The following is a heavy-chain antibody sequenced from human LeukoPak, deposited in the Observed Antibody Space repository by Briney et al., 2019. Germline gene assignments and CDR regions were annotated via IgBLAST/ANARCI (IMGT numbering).Heavy chain of an antibody. CDR2: INPSGGST. V-gene: IGHV1-46*01. CDR3: ARDLISGWSIDY. D-gene: IGHD6-19*01. CDR1: GYTFTSYY. Sequence: GASVKVSCKASGYTFTSYYMHWVRQAPGQGLEWMGIINPSGGSTSYAQKFQGRVTMTRDTSTSTVYMELSSRRSEDTAVYYCARDLISGWSIDYWGQGTLVTVSS. J-gene: IGHJ4*02.